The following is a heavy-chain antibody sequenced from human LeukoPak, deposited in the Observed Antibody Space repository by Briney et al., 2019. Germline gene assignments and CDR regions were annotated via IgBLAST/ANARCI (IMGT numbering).Heavy chain of an antibody. D-gene: IGHD6-6*01. Sequence: PGGSLRLSCVVSGFTFSNYYMSWVRRAPGKGLEWVANIKQDGSEKYYVDSVKGRFTISRDNTKNSLYLQMNSLRAEDTAVYYCARVASYAFDIWGQGTMVTVSS. CDR2: IKQDGSEK. CDR3: ARVASYAFDI. CDR1: GFTFSNYY. V-gene: IGHV3-7*01. J-gene: IGHJ3*02.